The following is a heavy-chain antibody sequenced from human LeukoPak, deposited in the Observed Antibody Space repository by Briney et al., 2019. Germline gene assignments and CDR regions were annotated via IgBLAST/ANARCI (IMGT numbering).Heavy chain of an antibody. V-gene: IGHV1-69*06. CDR3: ARNRLPSTVTTVDY. CDR2: IIPIFGTA. Sequence: SVKVSCKASGGTFSSYAISWVRQAPGQGLEWMGGIIPIFGTANYAQKFQGRVTITADKSTSTAYMELSSLRSEDTAVYYCARNRLPSTVTTVDYWGQGTLVTVSS. D-gene: IGHD4-17*01. J-gene: IGHJ4*02. CDR1: GGTFSSYA.